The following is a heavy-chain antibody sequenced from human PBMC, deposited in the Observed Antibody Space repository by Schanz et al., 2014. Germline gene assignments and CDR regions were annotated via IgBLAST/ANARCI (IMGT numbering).Heavy chain of an antibody. CDR3: AKNRAGGYESFLDS. V-gene: IGHV3-9*01. CDR2: MSWNAGSL. Sequence: EVHLLESGGGLVQPGGSLRLSCAASGFTFSNHALSWVRQAPGKGLEWVSGMSWNAGSLGYADSVKGRFTISRDNSKNSLYLQMDSLRSEDTALYYCAKNRAGGYESFLDSWGQGTLVTVSS. J-gene: IGHJ4*02. D-gene: IGHD5-12*01. CDR1: GFTFSNHA.